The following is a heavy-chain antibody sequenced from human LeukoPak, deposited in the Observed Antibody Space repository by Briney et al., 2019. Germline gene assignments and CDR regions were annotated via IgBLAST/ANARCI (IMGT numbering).Heavy chain of an antibody. J-gene: IGHJ4*02. V-gene: IGHV4-38-2*01. CDR1: GYSISSGYY. CDR3: ARREDCSSASCSKYFDY. Sequence: SETLSLTCAVSGYSISSGYYWGWIRQPPGKGLEWIASLYHSGITYYNPSSKSRVTIPVRTSKNQFSLKLSSVTAADTAVYYCARREDCSSASCSKYFDYWGQGTLVTVSS. D-gene: IGHD2-2*01. CDR2: LYHSGIT.